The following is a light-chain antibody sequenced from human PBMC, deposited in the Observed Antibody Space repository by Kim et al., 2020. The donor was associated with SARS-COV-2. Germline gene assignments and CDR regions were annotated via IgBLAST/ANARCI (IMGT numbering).Light chain of an antibody. J-gene: IGLJ2*01. CDR2: GVT. CDR1: RGDIGGYDF. Sequence: QSITISCTGSRGDIGGYDFVSWYQQFPGKAPKLMIYGVTNRPSGVSSRFSGSKSGNTASLIISGLQAEDETDYYCSSYTSSTTLVFGGGTKVTVL. V-gene: IGLV2-14*03. CDR3: SSYTSSTTLV.